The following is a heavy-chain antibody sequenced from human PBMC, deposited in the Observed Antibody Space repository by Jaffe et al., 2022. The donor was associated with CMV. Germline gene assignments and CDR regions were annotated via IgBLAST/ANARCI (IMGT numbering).Heavy chain of an antibody. CDR1: GGSFSGYY. Sequence: QVQLQQWGAGLLKPSETLSLTCAVYGGSFSGYYWSWIRQPPGKGLEWIGEINHSGSTNYNPSLKSRVTISVDTSKNQFSLKLSSVTAADTAVYYCARLPNWNYSSKNNWFDPWGQGTLVTVSS. J-gene: IGHJ5*02. D-gene: IGHD1-7*01. CDR3: ARLPNWNYSSKNNWFDP. V-gene: IGHV4-34*01. CDR2: INHSGST.